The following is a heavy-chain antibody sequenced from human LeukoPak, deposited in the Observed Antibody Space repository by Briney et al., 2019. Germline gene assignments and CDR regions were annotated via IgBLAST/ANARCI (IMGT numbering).Heavy chain of an antibody. CDR2: ISGSGGST. J-gene: IGHJ4*02. D-gene: IGHD3-3*01. CDR1: GFTFSSYA. Sequence: GGSLRLSCAASGFTFSSYAMSWVRQAPGKGLEWVSSISGSGGSTYYADSVKGRFTISRDNSKNTLYLQMNSLRAEDTALYYCARVKGSGYRNSIDYWGQGTLVTVSS. CDR3: ARVKGSGYRNSIDY. V-gene: IGHV3-23*01.